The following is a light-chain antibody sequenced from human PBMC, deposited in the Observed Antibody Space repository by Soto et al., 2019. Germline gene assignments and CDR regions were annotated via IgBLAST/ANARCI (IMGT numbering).Light chain of an antibody. J-gene: IGKJ2*01. CDR1: QSFIHSNGNTY. V-gene: IGKV2-30*02. CDR2: QVF. Sequence: DVVMTQSPLSLPVTLGQPASISCRSTQSFIHSNGNTYLTWFQQRPGQSPRRLIYQVFNRDSGVPDRFSGSWSGTDFTLKISRVEAEDVGVYYCMQGSLWPFTFGQGTRLEIK. CDR3: MQGSLWPFT.